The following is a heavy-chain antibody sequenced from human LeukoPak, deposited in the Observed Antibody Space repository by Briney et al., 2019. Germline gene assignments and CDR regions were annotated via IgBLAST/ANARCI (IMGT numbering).Heavy chain of an antibody. Sequence: ASVKVSCKASGGTFSSYAISWVRQAPGQGLEWMGGIIPIFGTANYAQKFQGRVTITADESTSTAYMELSSLRSEDTAVYYCARAPGSGSYSIRAFFDYWGQGTLVTVSS. CDR1: GGTFSSYA. V-gene: IGHV1-69*01. CDR2: IIPIFGTA. D-gene: IGHD3-10*01. J-gene: IGHJ4*02. CDR3: ARAPGSGSYSIRAFFDY.